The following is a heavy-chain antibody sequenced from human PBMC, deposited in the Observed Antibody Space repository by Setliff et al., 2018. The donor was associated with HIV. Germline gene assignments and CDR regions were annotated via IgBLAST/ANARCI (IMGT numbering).Heavy chain of an antibody. D-gene: IGHD1-1*01. Sequence: SETLSLTCTVSGGSISSSGSYWGWIRQPPGRGLEWIGSVSYSGSTYYNPSLKSRVTISVDTSKNQFSLRLSSVTAADTAVYYCARQGQLGSEWGQGTLVTVSS. CDR2: VSYSGST. CDR1: GGSISSSGSY. CDR3: ARQGQLGSE. J-gene: IGHJ4*02. V-gene: IGHV4-39*01.